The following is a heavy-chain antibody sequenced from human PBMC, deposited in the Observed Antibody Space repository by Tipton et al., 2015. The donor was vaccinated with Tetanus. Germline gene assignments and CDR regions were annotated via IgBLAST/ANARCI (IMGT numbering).Heavy chain of an antibody. CDR1: GFTFSSHA. D-gene: IGHD3-10*01. CDR2: ISAGGAST. V-gene: IGHV3-23*01. Sequence: SLRLSCATSGFTFSSHAMNWVRQAPGKGLEWVSSISAGGASTYYADSVRGRFTFSRDNSRNTLYLQMNSLRAEDTAMYYCAKRKADNFGEFDYWGQGTLVTVSS. CDR3: AKRKADNFGEFDY. J-gene: IGHJ4*02.